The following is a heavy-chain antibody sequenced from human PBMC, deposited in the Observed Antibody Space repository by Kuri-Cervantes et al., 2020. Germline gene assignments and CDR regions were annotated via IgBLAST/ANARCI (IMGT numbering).Heavy chain of an antibody. CDR1: RFSLSTSGMR. Sequence: SGPTLVKPTQTLTLTCTFSRFSLSTSGMRVSWIRQPPGKALEWLARIDWDDDKFYSTSLKTRLTISRETSKNQVVLTMTNMDPVDTATYYCARMLYGSGSYFFDYWGQGTLVTVSS. J-gene: IGHJ4*02. CDR3: ARMLYGSGSYFFDY. D-gene: IGHD3-10*01. V-gene: IGHV2-70D*14. CDR2: IDWDDDK.